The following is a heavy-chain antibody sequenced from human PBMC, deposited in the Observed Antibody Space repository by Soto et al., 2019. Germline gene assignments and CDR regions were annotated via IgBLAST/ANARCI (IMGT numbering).Heavy chain of an antibody. J-gene: IGHJ6*02. D-gene: IGHD1-7*01. CDR3: ALAGTTGIYYYYGMDV. V-gene: IGHV1-18*04. CDR1: GYTFTSYG. CDR2: ISAYNGNT. Sequence: ASVKVSCKASGYTFTSYGISWVRQAPGQGLEWMGWISAYNGNTNYAQKLQGRVTMTTDTSTSTAYMELRSLRSDDTAVYYCALAGTTGIYYYYGMDVWGQGTTVTVSS.